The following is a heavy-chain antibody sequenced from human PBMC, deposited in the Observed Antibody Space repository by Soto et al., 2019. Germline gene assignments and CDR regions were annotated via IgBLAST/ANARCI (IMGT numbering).Heavy chain of an antibody. CDR1: GFTFSTYS. Sequence: EVQLVESGGGLVKPGGSLRLSCAVSGFTFSTYSMNWVRQAPGKGLEWVSSISSSSDYIYYADSVKGRFTISRDNAKNSLYLQMNSLRAEDTAVYYCARGFLYSSNFDYWGQGTLVTVSS. V-gene: IGHV3-21*01. CDR3: ARGFLYSSNFDY. CDR2: ISSSSDYI. D-gene: IGHD6-19*01. J-gene: IGHJ4*02.